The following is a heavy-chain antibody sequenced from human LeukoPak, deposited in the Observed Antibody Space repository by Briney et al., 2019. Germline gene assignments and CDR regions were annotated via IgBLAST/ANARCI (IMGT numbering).Heavy chain of an antibody. CDR3: ARDQDYYGSGSYFDY. Sequence: PGGSLRLSCAASGFTFSDYYMSWVRQAPGKGLEWVSVIYSGGSTYYADSVKGRFTISRDNAKNTLYLQMNSLRAEDTAVYYCARDQDYYGSGSYFDYWGQGTLVTVSS. D-gene: IGHD3-10*01. CDR1: GFTFSDYY. CDR2: IYSGGST. V-gene: IGHV3-66*01. J-gene: IGHJ4*02.